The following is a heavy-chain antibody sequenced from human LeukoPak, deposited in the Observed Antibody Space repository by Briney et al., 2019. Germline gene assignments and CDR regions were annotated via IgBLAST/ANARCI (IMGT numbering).Heavy chain of an antibody. CDR2: ISYEGSNK. CDR1: GLTFSHYG. V-gene: IGHV3-30*18. D-gene: IGHD3-22*01. CDR3: AKDGDSLLLHYFDY. Sequence: AGSLRLSCAASGLTFSHYGMHWIRQAPGKGLEWVADISYEGSNKRYAAPVKGRFTIARDNSKHMLYLEMNNLRAEDTAVYYCAKDGDSLLLHYFDYWGQGTLVTVSS. J-gene: IGHJ4*02.